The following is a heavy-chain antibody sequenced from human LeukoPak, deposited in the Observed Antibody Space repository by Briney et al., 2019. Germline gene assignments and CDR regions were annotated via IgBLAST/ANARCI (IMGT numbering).Heavy chain of an antibody. CDR1: GFTVSSYA. CDR2: ISINGGST. V-gene: IGHV3-64*01. Sequence: GGTLRLSCAASGFTVSSYAMHWFLQAPGEKLEYGSAISINGGSTYYANSVKGRFTISRDNSKNPLYLQMGSLRAEVLAVYYCARASDSSCYYYCMDVWGQRTTVTVSS. J-gene: IGHJ6*02. CDR3: ARASDSSCYYYCMDV. D-gene: IGHD3-22*01.